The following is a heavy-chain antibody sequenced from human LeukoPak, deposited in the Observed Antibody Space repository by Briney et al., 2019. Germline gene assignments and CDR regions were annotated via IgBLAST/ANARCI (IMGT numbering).Heavy chain of an antibody. CDR3: AKDGYNSNNDAFDI. V-gene: IGHV4-59*12. CDR2: IYYSGST. CDR1: GGSISSYY. J-gene: IGHJ3*02. D-gene: IGHD5-24*01. Sequence: ETLSLTCTVSGGSISSYYWSWIRQPPGKGLEWIGYIYYSGSTNYNPSLKSRVTISVDTSKNQFSLKLSSVTAADTAVYYCAKDGYNSNNDAFDIWGQGTMVTVSS.